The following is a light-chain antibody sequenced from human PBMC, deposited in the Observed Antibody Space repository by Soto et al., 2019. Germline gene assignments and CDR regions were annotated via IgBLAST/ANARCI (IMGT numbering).Light chain of an antibody. CDR1: QAIGSA. V-gene: IGKV1-13*02. CDR3: QQFNGFPLT. J-gene: IGKJ4*01. Sequence: IQLTQSPSSLSASVGDRGTITCRAGQAIGSALAWYQQRPGKAPKLLLYDASNLEAGVPSSFSGSGSGTDCTLTITRLRPEDLATYYCQQFNGFPLTFGGGTKVQIK. CDR2: DAS.